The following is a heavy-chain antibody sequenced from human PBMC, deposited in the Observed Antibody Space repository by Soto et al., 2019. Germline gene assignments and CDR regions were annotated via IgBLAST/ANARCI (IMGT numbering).Heavy chain of an antibody. Sequence: EVQLVESGGGLVQPGGSLKLSCAASGFTFSGSAMHWVRQASGKGLEWVGRIRSKANSYATAYAASVKGRFTISRDDSKNTAYLQMNSLKTEDTAVYYCTRHPREIAAAITGYWGQGTLVTVSS. CDR3: TRHPREIAAAITGY. CDR1: GFTFSGSA. J-gene: IGHJ4*02. V-gene: IGHV3-73*01. CDR2: IRSKANSYAT. D-gene: IGHD6-25*01.